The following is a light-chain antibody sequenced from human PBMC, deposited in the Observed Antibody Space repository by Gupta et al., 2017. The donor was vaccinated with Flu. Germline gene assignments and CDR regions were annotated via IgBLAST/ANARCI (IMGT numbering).Light chain of an antibody. Sequence: VMTQSTDCLAVCGGERATTNCKSSQSILYSSNNKNYLAWYQQKPGQPPSLRIYWASTRESGIPDRFSGSGSGTDFTLTISSLQAEDVAFYYCQQYFSLPYNFGQGTKLEIK. CDR1: QSILYSSNNKNY. CDR2: WAS. CDR3: QQYFSLPYN. V-gene: IGKV4-1*01. J-gene: IGKJ2*01.